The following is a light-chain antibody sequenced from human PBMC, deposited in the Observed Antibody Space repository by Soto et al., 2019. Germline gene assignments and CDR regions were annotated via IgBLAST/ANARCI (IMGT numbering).Light chain of an antibody. CDR3: SSYAGSVYV. V-gene: IGLV2-8*01. Sequence: QSALTKPPSAYGSPGESVTISCTGTSSDVGGYNYVSWYQQHPGKAPKLMIYEVSKRPSGVPDRFSGSKSGNTASLTVSGLRAEDEADYYCSSYAGSVYVFGTGTKVTVL. J-gene: IGLJ1*01. CDR1: SSDVGGYNY. CDR2: EVS.